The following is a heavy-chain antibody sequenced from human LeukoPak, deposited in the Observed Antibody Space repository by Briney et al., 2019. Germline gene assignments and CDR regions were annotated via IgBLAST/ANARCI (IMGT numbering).Heavy chain of an antibody. Sequence: GGSLRLSCAASGFTFSSYSMNWVRQAPGKGLEWVSYISSSSSTIYYADSAKGRFTISRDNAKNSLYLQMNSLRDEDTAVYYCASGMAARSHDAFDIWGQGTMVTVSS. D-gene: IGHD6-6*01. CDR1: GFTFSSYS. J-gene: IGHJ3*02. V-gene: IGHV3-48*02. CDR3: ASGMAARSHDAFDI. CDR2: ISSSSSTI.